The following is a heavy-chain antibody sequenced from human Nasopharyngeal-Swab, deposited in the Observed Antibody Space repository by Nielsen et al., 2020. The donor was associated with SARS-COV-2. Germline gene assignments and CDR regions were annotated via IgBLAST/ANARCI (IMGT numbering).Heavy chain of an antibody. Sequence: WIRQSPSRGLEWLGRTYYRSKWYNDYAVSVKSRITINPDTSKNQFSLHLNSVTPEDTAVYYCARARGAYGDYYYYYYGMDVWSQGTTVTVSS. V-gene: IGHV6-1*01. CDR2: TYYRSKWYN. D-gene: IGHD4-17*01. J-gene: IGHJ6*02. CDR3: ARARGAYGDYYYYYYGMDV.